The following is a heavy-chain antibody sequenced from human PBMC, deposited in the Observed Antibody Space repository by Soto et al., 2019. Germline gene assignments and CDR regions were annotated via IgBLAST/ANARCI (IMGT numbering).Heavy chain of an antibody. Sequence: PGGSLRLSCAASGFTVSSNYMTWVRQAPGKGLEWVSYISSTSRYTNYADSVKGRFTISRDNAKNSLFLQMNSLRADDTAVYYCARERNGYNSIFDFWGQGTLVTVSS. V-gene: IGHV3-11*05. J-gene: IGHJ4*02. CDR3: ARERNGYNSIFDF. CDR2: ISSTSRYT. CDR1: GFTVSSNY. D-gene: IGHD5-12*01.